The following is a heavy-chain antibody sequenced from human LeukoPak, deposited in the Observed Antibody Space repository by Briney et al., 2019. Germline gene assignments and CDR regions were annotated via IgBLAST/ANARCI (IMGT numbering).Heavy chain of an antibody. J-gene: IGHJ4*02. CDR1: GYTFTSYA. V-gene: IGHV1-3*01. D-gene: IGHD2/OR15-2a*01. CDR2: INAGNGNT. Sequence: ASVKVSCKASGYTFTSYAMHWVRQAPGQRLEWMGWINAGNGNTKYSQEFQGRVTMTTDTSTSTAYMELRSLRSDDTAVYYCARGFFLGTTYKNFDYWGQGTLVTVSS. CDR3: ARGFFLGTTYKNFDY.